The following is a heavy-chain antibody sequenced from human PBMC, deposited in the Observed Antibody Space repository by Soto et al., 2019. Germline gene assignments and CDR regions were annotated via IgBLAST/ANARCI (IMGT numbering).Heavy chain of an antibody. CDR1: GYTFTSYD. D-gene: IGHD4-17*01. CDR2: MNPNSGNT. J-gene: IGHJ5*02. Sequence: QVQLVQSGAEVKKPGASVKVSCKASGYTFTSYDINWVRQATGQGLEYLGWMNPNSGNTAYVQKFQGRVTMTWDTSIPTAYMELSSLRSEDTAVYFCARGIKYGAYSRWFAPWGQGTLVTVSS. V-gene: IGHV1-8*01. CDR3: ARGIKYGAYSRWFAP.